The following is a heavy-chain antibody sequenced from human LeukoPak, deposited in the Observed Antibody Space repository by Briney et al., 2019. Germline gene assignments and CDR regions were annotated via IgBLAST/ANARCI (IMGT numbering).Heavy chain of an antibody. CDR2: IYTSGST. CDR3: ARASYSYDINGWVPFDY. Sequence: NPSETLSLTCTVSGGSISSYYWSWIRQPAGKGLEWIGRIYTSGSTNYNPSRKSRVTISGDTSKNQFSLRLSSVTAADTAVYYCARASYSYDINGWVPFDYWGQGTLVTVSS. D-gene: IGHD3-22*01. V-gene: IGHV4-4*07. J-gene: IGHJ4*02. CDR1: GGSISSYY.